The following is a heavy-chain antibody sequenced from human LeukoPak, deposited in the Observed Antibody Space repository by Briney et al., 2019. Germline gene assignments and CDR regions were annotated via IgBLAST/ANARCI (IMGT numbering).Heavy chain of an antibody. V-gene: IGHV3-21*01. CDR2: ISSSSSYI. Sequence: GGSLRLSCAASGFTFSSYSMNWVRQAPGKGLEWVSSISSSSSYIYYADSVKGRFTISRDNAKNSLYLQMNSLRAEDTAVYYCARDFSCYDSSGRGDYWGQGTLVTVSS. CDR1: GFTFSSYS. J-gene: IGHJ4*02. CDR3: ARDFSCYDSSGRGDY. D-gene: IGHD3-22*01.